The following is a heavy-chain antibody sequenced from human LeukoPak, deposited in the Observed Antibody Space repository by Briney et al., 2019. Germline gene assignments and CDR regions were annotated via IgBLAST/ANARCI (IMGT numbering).Heavy chain of an antibody. CDR3: ARRRYYFDY. V-gene: IGHV3-21*01. Sequence: GGSLRLSCAASGFTFSNFAMSWVRQAPGKGLEWVSSISSSSSYIYYADSVKGRFAISRDNAKNSLYLQVNSLRAEDTAVYYCARRRYYFDYWGQGTLVTVSS. CDR1: GFTFSNFA. J-gene: IGHJ4*02. CDR2: ISSSSSYI.